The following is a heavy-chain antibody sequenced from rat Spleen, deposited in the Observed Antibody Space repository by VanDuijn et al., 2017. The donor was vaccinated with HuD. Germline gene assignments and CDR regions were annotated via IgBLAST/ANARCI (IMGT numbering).Heavy chain of an antibody. CDR1: GFSLTDYS. CDR2: MWNGGST. Sequence: EVQLKESGPGLVQPSQTLSLTCTVSGFSLTDYSVHWVRQPPGKGLEWMGVMWNGGSTYYNSALKSRLSISRDTSKSQVFLKMNSLQTEDTAMYFCARSGRDWGQGVMVTVSS. CDR3: ARSGRD. J-gene: IGHJ2*01. D-gene: IGHD4-3*01. V-gene: IGHV2S63*01.